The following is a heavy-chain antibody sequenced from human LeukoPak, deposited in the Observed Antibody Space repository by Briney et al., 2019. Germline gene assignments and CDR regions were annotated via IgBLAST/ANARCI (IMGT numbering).Heavy chain of an antibody. Sequence: PGGSLRLSCAASGLAFSSYAMSWVRQAPGKGLEWVAFIRYDGSNKYYADSVKGRFTISRDNSKNTLYLQMNSLRAEDTAVNYCAKTLRYFDWLSHFDYWGQGTLVTVSS. CDR3: AKTLRYFDWLSHFDY. D-gene: IGHD3-9*01. CDR1: GLAFSSYA. J-gene: IGHJ4*02. V-gene: IGHV3-30*02. CDR2: IRYDGSNK.